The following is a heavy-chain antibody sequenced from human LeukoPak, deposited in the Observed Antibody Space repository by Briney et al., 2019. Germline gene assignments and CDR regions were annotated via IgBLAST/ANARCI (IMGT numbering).Heavy chain of an antibody. CDR1: GGSISSGGYY. J-gene: IGHJ4*02. Sequence: SETLSLTCTVSGGSISSGGYYWSWIRQHPGKGLEWIASIYYSGTSYYNPSLKSRVTISVDTSKSQFSLELSSVTAADTAVYSCARTPLTYFGYWGQGTLVTVSS. CDR3: ARTPLTYFGY. V-gene: IGHV4-39*01. D-gene: IGHD2-15*01. CDR2: IYYSGTS.